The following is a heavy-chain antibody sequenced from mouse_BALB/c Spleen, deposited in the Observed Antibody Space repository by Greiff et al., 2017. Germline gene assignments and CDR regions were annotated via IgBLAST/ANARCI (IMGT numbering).Heavy chain of an antibody. D-gene: IGHD2-2*01. CDR3: TREVYYGSSWFAY. J-gene: IGHJ3*01. CDR2: IYPGSGST. CDR1: GYTFTSYW. Sequence: LQQPGSELVRPGASVKLSCKASGYTFTSYWMHWVKQRHGQGLEWIGNIYPGSGSTNYDEKFKSKGTLTVDTSSSTAYMHLSSLTSEDSAVYYCTREVYYGSSWFAYWGQGTLVTVSA. V-gene: IGHV1S22*01.